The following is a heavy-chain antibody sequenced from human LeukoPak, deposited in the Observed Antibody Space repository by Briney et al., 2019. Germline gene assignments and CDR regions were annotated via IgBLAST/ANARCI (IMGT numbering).Heavy chain of an antibody. V-gene: IGHV3-48*01. D-gene: IGHD6-19*01. CDR2: ISSGSTTI. CDR1: GFIFSTYS. J-gene: IGHJ4*02. Sequence: GGSLRLSCAASGFIFSTYSMNWVRQAPGEGLEWVSYISSGSTTIYYADSVKGRFTISRDNAQNSLYLQMNSLRAEDTAVYYCAKGSEGFDYWGQGTLVTVSS. CDR3: AKGSEGFDY.